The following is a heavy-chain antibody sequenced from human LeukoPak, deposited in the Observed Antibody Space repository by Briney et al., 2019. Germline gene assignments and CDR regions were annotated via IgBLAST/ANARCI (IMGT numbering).Heavy chain of an antibody. CDR2: IYTSGST. D-gene: IGHD1-26*01. J-gene: IGHJ4*02. Sequence: SETLSLTCTVSGGSISSGSYYWSWIRQPAGKGLEWIGRIYTSGSTNYNPSLKSRVTISVDTSKNQFSLKLSSVTAADMAVYYCAREPVGATAPFDYWGKGTLVTVSS. CDR1: GGSISSGSYY. V-gene: IGHV4-61*02. CDR3: AREPVGATAPFDY.